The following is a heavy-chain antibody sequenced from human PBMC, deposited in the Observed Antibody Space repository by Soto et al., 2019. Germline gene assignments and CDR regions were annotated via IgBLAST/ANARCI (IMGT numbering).Heavy chain of an antibody. J-gene: IGHJ4*02. CDR1: GFTFSSYS. V-gene: IGHV3-48*01. D-gene: IGHD2-2*01. CDR3: ARELGYCSSTSCESPGSFDY. CDR2: ISSSSSTI. Sequence: GGSLRLSCAASGFTFSSYSMNWVRQAPGKGLEWVSYISSSSSTIYYADSVKGRFTISRDNAKNSLYLQMNSLRAEDTAVYYCARELGYCSSTSCESPGSFDYWGQGTLVTVSS.